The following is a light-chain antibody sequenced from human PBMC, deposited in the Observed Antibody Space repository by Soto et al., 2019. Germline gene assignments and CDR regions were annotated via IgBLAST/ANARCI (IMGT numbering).Light chain of an antibody. Sequence: EIVMTQSRVTLSVSPGERATLSCRASQSVSSNLAWYQQKPAQAPRLLIYGASARASGVPARFSGSGSGTEFTLTISSLLSEDFAVYYCQQSNEWPFTFGPGTKVDIK. CDR2: GAS. J-gene: IGKJ3*01. V-gene: IGKV3-15*01. CDR1: QSVSSN. CDR3: QQSNEWPFT.